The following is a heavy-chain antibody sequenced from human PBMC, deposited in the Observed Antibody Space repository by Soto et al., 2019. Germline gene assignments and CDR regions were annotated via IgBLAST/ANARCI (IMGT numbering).Heavy chain of an antibody. J-gene: IGHJ3*02. Sequence: GGSLRLSSAASGFTFSSYGRSWVRQAPGKGLEWVSAISGSGGSTYYADSVKGRFTISRDNSKNTLYLQMNSLRAEDTAVYYCAKGGIMRDHDAFDIWGQGTMVTVSS. V-gene: IGHV3-23*01. CDR3: AKGGIMRDHDAFDI. D-gene: IGHD2-15*01. CDR2: ISGSGGST. CDR1: GFTFSSYG.